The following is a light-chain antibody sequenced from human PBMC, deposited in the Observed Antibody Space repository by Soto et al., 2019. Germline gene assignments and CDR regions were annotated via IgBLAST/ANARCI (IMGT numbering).Light chain of an antibody. CDR2: DAS. CDR1: QTVTNDY. Sequence: VLTKSTDPLSFSXXEIVTLSCRASQTVTNDYLAWYQQKDGQAPRLLIYDASTRATGVPDRFSGSGSGPEYTLTITRLEPEDFAVYSCQQDGCSPISFGQGTRLAIK. V-gene: IGKV3-20*01. CDR3: QQDGCSPIS. J-gene: IGKJ5*01.